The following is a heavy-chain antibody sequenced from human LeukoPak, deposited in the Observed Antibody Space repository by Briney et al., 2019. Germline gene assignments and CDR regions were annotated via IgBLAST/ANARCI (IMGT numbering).Heavy chain of an antibody. Sequence: GGSLRLSCAASGFTFSSYAMSWFRQAPGRGQEWVSAIDGSGSSTYYADSVKGRFTISRDNSKNTLYLQMNSLRAEDTAIYYCAKDRRLPWDYFDSWGQGTLVTVSS. CDR2: IDGSGSST. D-gene: IGHD5-12*01. V-gene: IGHV3-23*01. J-gene: IGHJ4*02. CDR1: GFTFSSYA. CDR3: AKDRRLPWDYFDS.